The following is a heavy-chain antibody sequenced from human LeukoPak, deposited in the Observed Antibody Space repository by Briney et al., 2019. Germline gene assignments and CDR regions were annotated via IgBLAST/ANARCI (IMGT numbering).Heavy chain of an antibody. CDR3: AREGYYGSGSPPSLYFDY. Sequence: GGSLRLSCSASGFIFSPYVIHWVRQAPGKGLEWVAVTSSDLNVKLYADSVKGRFTISRDNSRSTLYLQMSSLRPEDTAIYYCAREGYYGSGSPPSLYFDYWGQGTLVTVSS. V-gene: IGHV3-30-3*01. J-gene: IGHJ4*02. D-gene: IGHD3-10*01. CDR1: GFIFSPYV. CDR2: TSSDLNVK.